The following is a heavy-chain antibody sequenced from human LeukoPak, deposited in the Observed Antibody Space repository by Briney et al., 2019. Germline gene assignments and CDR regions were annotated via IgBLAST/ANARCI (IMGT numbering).Heavy chain of an antibody. J-gene: IGHJ4*02. CDR2: IGGSGANT. V-gene: IGHV3-23*01. D-gene: IGHD3-22*01. CDR3: AKTNGYYDL. CDR1: GFTFSSYG. Sequence: GGSLRLSCAASGFTFSSYGMSWGRKAPGKGLEWVSSIGGSGANTYYADSVKGRFTISRDNSKSTMYLQMNSLRAEDTAVYHCAKTNGYYDLWGQGTLVTVSS.